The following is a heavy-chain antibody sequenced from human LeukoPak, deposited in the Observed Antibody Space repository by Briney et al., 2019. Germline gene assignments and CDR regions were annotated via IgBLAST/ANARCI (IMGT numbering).Heavy chain of an antibody. CDR1: GGSINSGTYY. CDR3: ARDRAGSTFDFDY. Sequence: SETLSLTCTVSGGSINSGTYYWTWIRQPPGKGLEWIGYISHSENTYYNPSLESRLTISVDRSKNQFSLKLNSVTAADTAVYYCARDRAGSTFDFDYWGQGTLVTVSS. J-gene: IGHJ4*02. D-gene: IGHD1-1*01. V-gene: IGHV4-30-2*01. CDR2: ISHSENT.